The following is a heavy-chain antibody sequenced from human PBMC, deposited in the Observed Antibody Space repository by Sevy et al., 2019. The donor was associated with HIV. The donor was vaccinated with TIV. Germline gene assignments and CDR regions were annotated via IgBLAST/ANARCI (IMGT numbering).Heavy chain of an antibody. CDR2: FDPEDGET. CDR1: GYTLTELS. V-gene: IGHV1-24*01. D-gene: IGHD2-15*01. J-gene: IGHJ6*02. Sequence: ASVKVSCKVSGYTLTELSMHWVRQAPGKGLEWMGGFDPEDGETIYAQKFQGRVTMTEDTSTDTAYMELSSLRSEDTAVYYCATTKGGSYCSGGSCYPGYYYYGMDVWGQGTTVTVSS. CDR3: ATTKGGSYCSGGSCYPGYYYYGMDV.